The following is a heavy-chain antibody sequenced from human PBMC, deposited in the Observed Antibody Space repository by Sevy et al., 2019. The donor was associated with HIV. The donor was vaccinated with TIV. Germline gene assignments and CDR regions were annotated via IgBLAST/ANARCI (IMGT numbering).Heavy chain of an antibody. D-gene: IGHD4-17*01. CDR3: ARDSVTTFTRYYYYGMDV. Sequence: SETLSLTCTVYGGSISSYYWSWIRQPAGKGLEWIGRIYTSGSTNYNPSLKSRVTMSVDTSKNQFSLKLSSVTAADTAVYYCARDSVTTFTRYYYYGMDVWGQGTTVTVSS. CDR2: IYTSGST. CDR1: GGSISSYY. J-gene: IGHJ6*02. V-gene: IGHV4-4*07.